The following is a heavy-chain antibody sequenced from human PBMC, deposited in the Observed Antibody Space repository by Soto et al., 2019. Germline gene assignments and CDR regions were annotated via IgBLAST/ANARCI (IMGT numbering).Heavy chain of an antibody. J-gene: IGHJ5*02. CDR3: GRDLTSNANCIDP. CDR2: TYYTGKT. CDR1: GGSISGSYDY. Sequence: SETLSLTCAVSGGSISGSYDYWGWLRQRPGKGLEWMGYTYYTGKTYYNPSLESRLTMSVDRSKNQFSLRLTSVTAADTAVYFCGRDLTSNANCIDPWGQGTLVTVSS. D-gene: IGHD2-2*01. V-gene: IGHV4-30-4*08.